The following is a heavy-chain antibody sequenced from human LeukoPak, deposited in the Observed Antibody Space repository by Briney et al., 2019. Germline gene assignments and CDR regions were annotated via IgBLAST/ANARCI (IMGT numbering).Heavy chain of an antibody. CDR1: GYRFPYHW. Sequence: GESLKISCKASGYRFPYHWIAWVRQMPGKGLEWMGIIYPGDSDTRYSPSFQGQVTISTDKSINTAYLQWSSLKASDTAMYYCARLPNSGADLTWFDPWGQGTLVSISS. V-gene: IGHV5-51*01. D-gene: IGHD3-10*01. CDR3: ARLPNSGADLTWFDP. CDR2: IYPGDSDT. J-gene: IGHJ5*02.